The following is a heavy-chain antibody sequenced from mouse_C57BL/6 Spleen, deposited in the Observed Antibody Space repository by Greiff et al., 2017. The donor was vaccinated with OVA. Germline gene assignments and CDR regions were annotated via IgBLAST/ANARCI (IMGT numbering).Heavy chain of an antibody. D-gene: IGHD4-1*01. CDR3: ARGGVGRRDYYAMDY. V-gene: IGHV1-75*01. J-gene: IGHJ4*01. Sequence: VQLQESGPELVKPGASVKISCKASGYTFTDYYINWVKQRPGQGLEWIGWIFPGSGSTYYNEKFKGKATLTVDKSSSTAYMLLSSLTSEDSAVYFCARGGVGRRDYYAMDYWGQGTSVTVSS. CDR1: GYTFTDYY. CDR2: IFPGSGST.